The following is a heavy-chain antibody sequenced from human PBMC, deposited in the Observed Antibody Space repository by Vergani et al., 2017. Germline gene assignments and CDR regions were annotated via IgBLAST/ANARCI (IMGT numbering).Heavy chain of an antibody. CDR1: GASIRSSNYY. Sequence: QLQLQESSPGLVKPSATLSLTCSVSGASIRSSNYYWGWIRQPPGKGLEWIASIYYSGSTYYNPSLKSRVTISVDTSKNQFSLKLCSVTAADTAVYFCARHSTVEWLVKLGWIDPWGQGILVTVSS. J-gene: IGHJ5*02. V-gene: IGHV4-39*01. D-gene: IGHD6-19*01. CDR2: IYYSGST. CDR3: ARHSTVEWLVKLGWIDP.